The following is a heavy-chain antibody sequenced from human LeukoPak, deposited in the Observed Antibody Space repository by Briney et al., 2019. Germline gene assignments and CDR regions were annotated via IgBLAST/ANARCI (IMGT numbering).Heavy chain of an antibody. J-gene: IGHJ4*02. V-gene: IGHV3-30*18. CDR1: GFTFSSYG. CDR2: ISYDGSNK. Sequence: GGSLRLSCAASGFTFSSYGMHWVRQAPGRGLEWVAVISYDGSNKYYADSVKGRFTISRDNSKNTLYLQMNSLRAEDTAVYYCAKDSGRYSGSYGGYFDYWGQGTQVTVSS. CDR3: AKDSGRYSGSYGGYFDY. D-gene: IGHD1-26*01.